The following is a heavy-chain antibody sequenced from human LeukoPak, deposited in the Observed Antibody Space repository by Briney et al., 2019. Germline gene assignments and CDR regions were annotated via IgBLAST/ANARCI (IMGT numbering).Heavy chain of an antibody. Sequence: PSETLSLTCTVSGGSISSGDYYWSWIRQPPGKGLEWIGYIYYSGSTYYNPPLKSRVTISVDTSKNQFSLKLSSVTAADTAVYYCAREGVVVTAIDYWGQGTLVTVSS. CDR3: AREGVVVTAIDY. CDR1: GGSISSGDYY. D-gene: IGHD2-21*02. CDR2: IYYSGST. J-gene: IGHJ4*02. V-gene: IGHV4-30-4*01.